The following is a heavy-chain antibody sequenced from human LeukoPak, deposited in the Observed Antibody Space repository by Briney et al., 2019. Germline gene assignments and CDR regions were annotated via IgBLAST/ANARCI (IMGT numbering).Heavy chain of an antibody. CDR3: ARVVGATTPFDY. D-gene: IGHD1-26*01. J-gene: IGHJ4*02. Sequence: GGSLRLSCAASGFTFSNYWMHWVRQAPGKGLVWVSRINSDGSSTTYADSVKGRFTVSRDNAKNTLYLQMNSLRAEDTAVYYCARVVGATTPFDYWGQGTLVTVSS. CDR2: INSDGSST. V-gene: IGHV3-74*01. CDR1: GFTFSNYW.